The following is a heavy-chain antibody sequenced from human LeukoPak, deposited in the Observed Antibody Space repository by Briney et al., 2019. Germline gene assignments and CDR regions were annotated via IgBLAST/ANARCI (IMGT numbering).Heavy chain of an antibody. D-gene: IGHD2-2*01. V-gene: IGHV3-23*01. CDR1: GFTFSNYA. CDR2: LIRGGGTT. J-gene: IGHJ4*02. Sequence: GGSLRLSCAVSGFTFSNYAMNWVRQAPGKGLEWVSGLIRGGGTTHYADSVKGRFTISSDYSTNTLYLQMSSLRPEDTALYYCAKDHCSLNNCYVGPDYWGQGTLVTASS. CDR3: AKDHCSLNNCYVGPDY.